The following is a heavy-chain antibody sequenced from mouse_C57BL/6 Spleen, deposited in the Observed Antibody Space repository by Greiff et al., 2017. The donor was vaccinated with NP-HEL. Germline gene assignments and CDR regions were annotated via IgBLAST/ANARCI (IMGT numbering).Heavy chain of an antibody. V-gene: IGHV1-59*01. J-gene: IGHJ4*01. D-gene: IGHD4-1*01. Sequence: VQLQQPGAELVRPGTSVKLSCKASGYTFTSYWMHWVKQRPGQGLEWIGVIDPSDSYTNYNQKFKGKATLTVDTSSSTAYMQLSSLTSEDSAVYYCARGLGRKDYAMDYWGQGTSVTVSS. CDR1: GYTFTSYW. CDR3: ARGLGRKDYAMDY. CDR2: IDPSDSYT.